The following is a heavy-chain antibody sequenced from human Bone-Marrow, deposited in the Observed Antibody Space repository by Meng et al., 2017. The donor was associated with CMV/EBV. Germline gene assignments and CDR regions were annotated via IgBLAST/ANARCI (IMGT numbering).Heavy chain of an antibody. V-gene: IGHV4-4*07. Sequence: SETLSLTCTASGGSISSYYWSWIRQPAGKGLEWIGRIYTSGSTNYNPSLKSRVTMSVDTSKNQFSLKLTSVTAADTAVYYCARYCRSSSCYPYYYYGVDVWGQGTTVTVSS. CDR1: GGSISSYY. CDR3: ARYCRSSSCYPYYYYGVDV. D-gene: IGHD2-2*01. CDR2: IYTSGST. J-gene: IGHJ6*02.